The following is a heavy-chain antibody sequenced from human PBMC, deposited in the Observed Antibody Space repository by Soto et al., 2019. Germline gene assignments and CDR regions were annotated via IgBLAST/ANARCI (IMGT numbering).Heavy chain of an antibody. J-gene: IGHJ5*02. V-gene: IGHV2-70*12. CDR1: GFSLSTSGMC. CDR2: IDWDDDK. CDR3: AHSPTPYNWNYFFWFDP. Sequence: SGPTLGEPTQTLTLTCTFSGFSLSTSGMCVSWIRQPPGKALEWLALIDWDDDKYYSTSLKTRLTISKDTSKNQVVLTMTNMDPVDTATYYCAHSPTPYNWNYFFWFDPWGQGTLVTVSS. D-gene: IGHD1-7*01.